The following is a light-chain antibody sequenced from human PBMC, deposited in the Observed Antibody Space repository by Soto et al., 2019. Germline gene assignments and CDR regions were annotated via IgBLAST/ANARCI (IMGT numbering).Light chain of an antibody. CDR2: DGG. CDR3: CSFALRSTLI. V-gene: IGLV2-23*01. CDR1: SSDVGNYNL. J-gene: IGLJ2*01. Sequence: QSALTQPASVSGSPGQSITISCTGTSSDVGNYNLVSWYQQYPGKAPKLMIYDGGKRPSGVSHRFSGSKSGNTASLTISGLQAEDEADYYCCSFALRSTLIFGGGTKLTVL.